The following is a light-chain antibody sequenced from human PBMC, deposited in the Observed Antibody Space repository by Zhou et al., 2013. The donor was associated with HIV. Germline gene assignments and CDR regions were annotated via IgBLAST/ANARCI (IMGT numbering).Light chain of an antibody. CDR3: LQDYDYPWT. CDR1: QTISSY. Sequence: IQMTQSPSSLSASVGDRVTITCRASQTISSYLNWYQQKPGKAPKLLIYAASSLQSGVPSRFSGSGSGTDFTLTISSLQPEDFATYYCLQDYDYPWTFGQGTKVEIK. CDR2: AAS. J-gene: IGKJ1*01. V-gene: IGKV1-6*01.